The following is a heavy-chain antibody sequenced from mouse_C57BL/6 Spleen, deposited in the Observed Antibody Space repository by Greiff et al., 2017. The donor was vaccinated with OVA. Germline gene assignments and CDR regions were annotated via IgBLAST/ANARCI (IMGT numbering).Heavy chain of an antibody. J-gene: IGHJ2*01. Sequence: EVQLQQSGPELVKPGASVKISCKASGYTFTDYYMNWVKQSHGQSLEWIGDINPNNGGTSYNQKFKGKATLTVDKSSSTAYMELRSLTSEDSAVYYWAREGYYGSSHYWGQGTTLTVSS. D-gene: IGHD1-1*01. CDR1: GYTFTDYY. CDR3: AREGYYGSSHY. CDR2: INPNNGGT. V-gene: IGHV1-26*01.